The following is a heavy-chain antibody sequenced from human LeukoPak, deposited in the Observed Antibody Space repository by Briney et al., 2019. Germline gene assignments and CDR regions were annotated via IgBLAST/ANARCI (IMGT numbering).Heavy chain of an antibody. V-gene: IGHV3-30*04. CDR1: GFAFSSYA. D-gene: IGHD3-10*01. CDR3: ARAFTPGIRRALWFGDLL. CDR2: VSAHGLDK. Sequence: GGSLRLSCAASGFAFSSYAMHWVRQAPGKGLEWLAFVSAHGLDKFYADSVKGRFTISKDTSDNTLSLQMNSLRVGDTGLYYCARAFTPGIRRALWFGDLLRAQGTLVTVSS. J-gene: IGHJ4*02.